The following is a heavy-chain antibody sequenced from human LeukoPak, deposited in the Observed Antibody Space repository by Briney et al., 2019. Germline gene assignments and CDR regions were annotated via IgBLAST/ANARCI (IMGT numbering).Heavy chain of an antibody. J-gene: IGHJ4*02. CDR2: IRTYNGDT. CDR1: VYTFTSYG. D-gene: IGHD3-16*01. CDR3: AREGLGELTLDY. Sequence: ASVKVSCKASVYTFTSYGISWVRQAPGHGREWMGWIRTYNGDTNYAQKLQGRVTMTTDTSTNTAYMELRSLRSDDTAVYYCAREGLGELTLDYWGQGTLVTVSS. V-gene: IGHV1-18*01.